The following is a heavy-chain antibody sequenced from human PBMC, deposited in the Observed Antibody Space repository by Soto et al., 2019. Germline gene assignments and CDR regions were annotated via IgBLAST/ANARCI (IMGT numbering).Heavy chain of an antibody. D-gene: IGHD3-3*02. V-gene: IGHV4-59*08. CDR3: ARHNLAPSPSMHV. J-gene: IGHJ6*02. CDR1: GGSISSYY. Sequence: QVQLQESGPGLVKPSETLSLTCTVSGGSISSYYWSWIRQPPGKGLEWIGYIYYSGSTNYNTSLRSRITIAVATCKHQFPLKLSSVTAADTAVYYCARHNLAPSPSMHVWGQGSTVTVSS. CDR2: IYYSGST.